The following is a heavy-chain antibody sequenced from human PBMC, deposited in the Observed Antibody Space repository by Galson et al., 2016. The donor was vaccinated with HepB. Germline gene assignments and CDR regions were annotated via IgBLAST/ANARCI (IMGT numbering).Heavy chain of an antibody. CDR1: GGSVSSSNFF. Sequence: SETLSLTCTVSGGSVSSSNFFGGWIRQSPGKGLEWIASIHYSGPSFYNPSLKSRVTMSVDTSKNQFSLKLNSVTDTDTAMYFCARLTWEVLGWFDTWGQGTLVTVSS. V-gene: IGHV4-39*01. J-gene: IGHJ5*02. CDR3: ARLTWEVLGWFDT. CDR2: IHYSGPS. D-gene: IGHD1-26*01.